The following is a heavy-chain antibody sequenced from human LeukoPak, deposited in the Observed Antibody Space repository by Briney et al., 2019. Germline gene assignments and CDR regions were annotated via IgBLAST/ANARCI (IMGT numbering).Heavy chain of an antibody. V-gene: IGHV3-30*02. CDR3: ARDGVEFYNWFDP. J-gene: IGHJ5*02. CDR2: IRYDGSNK. D-gene: IGHD2-8*01. CDR1: GFTFSSYG. Sequence: GGSLRLSCAASGFTFSSYGMHWVRQAPGKGLEWVAFIRYDGSNKYYADSVKGRFTISRDNAKNTLYLQMNSLRAEDTAVYYCARDGVEFYNWFDPWGQGTLVTVSS.